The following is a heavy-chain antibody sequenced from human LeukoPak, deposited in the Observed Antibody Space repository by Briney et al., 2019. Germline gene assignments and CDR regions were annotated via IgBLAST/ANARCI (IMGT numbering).Heavy chain of an antibody. D-gene: IGHD3-10*01. V-gene: IGHV1-2*02. J-gene: IGHJ4*02. CDR3: ARIREGY. Sequence: ASVKVSCKASGYTFTGNYMHWVRQAPGQGLEWMGWINPNSGDTNYAQKFQGRASMTRDTTINTAYMELTGLRSDDTAVYFCARIREGYWGQGTLVVVSS. CDR2: INPNSGDT. CDR1: GYTFTGNY.